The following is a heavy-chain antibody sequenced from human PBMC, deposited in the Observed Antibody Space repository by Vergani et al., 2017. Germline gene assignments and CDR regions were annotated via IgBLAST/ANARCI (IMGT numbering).Heavy chain of an antibody. Sequence: QVQLQQWGGGLLKPSETLSLTCVVNGGSFTSYHWTWIRQSPGEGLEWVGDIDHTGRPDYNPSLKSRLTMSVDKSRNQFSLTLNSVTATDPAIYFFARVNTETNGHLYYYYYIDVWGQGTAVTVS. CDR1: GGSFTSYH. J-gene: IGHJ6*03. V-gene: IGHV4-34*01. D-gene: IGHD4-11*01. CDR2: IDHTGRP. CDR3: ARVNTETNGHLYYYYYIDV.